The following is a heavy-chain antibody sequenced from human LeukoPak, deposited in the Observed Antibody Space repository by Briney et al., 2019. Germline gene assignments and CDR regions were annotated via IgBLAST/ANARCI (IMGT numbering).Heavy chain of an antibody. D-gene: IGHD2-15*01. V-gene: IGHV1-2*02. Sequence: ASVKVSCKASGYTFTDYYMHWVRQAPGQGLEWKGWINPNSGGTNYAQKFQGRVTMTRDTSISTAYMELSRLRSDDTAVYYCARSRYCSGGSCYFNDYWGQGTLVTVSS. CDR3: ARSRYCSGGSCYFNDY. J-gene: IGHJ4*02. CDR1: GYTFTDYY. CDR2: INPNSGGT.